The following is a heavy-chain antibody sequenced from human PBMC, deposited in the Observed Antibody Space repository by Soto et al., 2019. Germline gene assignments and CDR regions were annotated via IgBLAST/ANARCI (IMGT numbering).Heavy chain of an antibody. CDR2: IYPGDSDT. Sequence: GEPLKISCKGSGYSFTSYWIGWVRKMPGKGLGWMGIIYPGDSDTRYSPSFQGQVTISADKSISTAYLQWSSLKASDTAMYYCARXEDSSSSLYYYYYGMDVWGQGTTVTVSS. D-gene: IGHD6-6*01. CDR3: ARXEDSSSSLYYYYYGMDV. V-gene: IGHV5-51*01. CDR1: GYSFTSYW. J-gene: IGHJ6*02.